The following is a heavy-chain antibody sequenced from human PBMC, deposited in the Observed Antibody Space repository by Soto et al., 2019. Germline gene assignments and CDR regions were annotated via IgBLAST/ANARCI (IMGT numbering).Heavy chain of an antibody. V-gene: IGHV3-49*04. CDR3: TRDLGRWIQLWLLDY. Sequence: PGGSLRLSCTASGFTFGDYAMSWVRQAPGKGLEWVGFIRSKAYGGTTEYAASVKGRFTISRDDSKSIAYLQMNSLKTEDTAAYYCTRDLGRWIQLWLLDYWGQGTLVTVSS. D-gene: IGHD5-18*01. CDR2: IRSKAYGGTT. J-gene: IGHJ4*02. CDR1: GFTFGDYA.